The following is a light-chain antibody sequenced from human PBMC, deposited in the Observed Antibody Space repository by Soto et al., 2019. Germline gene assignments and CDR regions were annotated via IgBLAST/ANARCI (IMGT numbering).Light chain of an antibody. CDR1: QSVGKY. V-gene: IGKV3-11*01. CDR3: QQRGNRPPWT. J-gene: IGKJ1*01. Sequence: EIVMTQSPATLSLSPGERSTLSCRASQSVGKYLVWYQQRPGQAPRLLIYDASNRATGIPARFSGSGSGTDSTLTISSLEPEDFAVYYCQQRGNRPPWTFGQGTKVDIK. CDR2: DAS.